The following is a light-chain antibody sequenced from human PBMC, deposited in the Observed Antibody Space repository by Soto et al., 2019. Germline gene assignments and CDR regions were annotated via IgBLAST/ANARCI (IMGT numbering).Light chain of an antibody. V-gene: IGKV1-27*01. CDR3: QKDNTAPRT. Sequence: DIQMTQSPSSLSASLGDRVTITCRASQGIGIYLAWYQQKPGKVPKLLIYAASTFQSGVPSRFSGRGSGTDFTLTISSLQPEDVSTYYCQKDNTAPRTFGQGTRVEI. J-gene: IGKJ1*01. CDR2: AAS. CDR1: QGIGIY.